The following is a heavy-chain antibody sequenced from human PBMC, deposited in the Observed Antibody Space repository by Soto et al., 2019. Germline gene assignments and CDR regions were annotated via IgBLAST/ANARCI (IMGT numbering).Heavy chain of an antibody. CDR2: ISSGGDSI. Sequence: GGSLRLSCAVSGVTFSTYGLIWVRKAPGKGLEWVSYISSGGDSIYYADSVRGRFTGSRDNTNNSLDLQMDSLRDEDTAVYYCARDRSTGYGVVTPIDYWGQGTLVTVSS. J-gene: IGHJ4*02. CDR3: ARDRSTGYGVVTPIDY. CDR1: GVTFSTYG. D-gene: IGHD3-3*01. V-gene: IGHV3-48*02.